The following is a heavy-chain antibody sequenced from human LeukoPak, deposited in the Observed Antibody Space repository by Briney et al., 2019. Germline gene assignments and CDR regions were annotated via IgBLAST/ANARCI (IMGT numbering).Heavy chain of an antibody. Sequence: SQTLSLTCAISGDSVSSKDAAWNWIRQSPSRGLEWLGRTYYRSKWYNDYTVSVESRITINPDISKNQFSLQLNSVTPEDTAVYYCARDVRRVVGAWGQGTLVTVSS. J-gene: IGHJ5*02. CDR3: ARDVRRVVGA. CDR1: GDSVSSKDAA. V-gene: IGHV6-1*01. D-gene: IGHD2-15*01. CDR2: TYYRSKWYN.